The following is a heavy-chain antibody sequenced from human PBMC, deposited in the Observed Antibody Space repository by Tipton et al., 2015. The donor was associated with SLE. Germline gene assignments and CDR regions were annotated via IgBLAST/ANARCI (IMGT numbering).Heavy chain of an antibody. D-gene: IGHD3/OR15-3a*01. CDR2: MYNSGST. Sequence: TLSLTCTVSGGSITSNYWSWIRQPAGKGLEWIGRMYNSGSTDDNPSLMSRVTLSVDTSKNQFSLKLTSVTAADTAVYYCARGQHQFGRFDYWGQGTLGTVSS. J-gene: IGHJ4*02. V-gene: IGHV4-4*07. CDR3: ARGQHQFGRFDY. CDR1: GGSITSNY.